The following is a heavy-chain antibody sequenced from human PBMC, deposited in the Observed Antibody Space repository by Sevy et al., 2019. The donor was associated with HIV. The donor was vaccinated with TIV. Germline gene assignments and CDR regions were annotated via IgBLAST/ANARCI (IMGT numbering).Heavy chain of an antibody. D-gene: IGHD6-6*01. CDR1: GYSISSGYY. V-gene: IGHV4-38-2*01. CDR3: ARRIDIAARPLYFDY. Sequence: SETLSLTCAVSGYSISSGYYWGWIRQPPGKGLEWIGSIYHSGSTYYNPSLKSLVTISVDTSKNQFSLRLSSVTAADTAVYYCARRIDIAARPLYFDYWGQGTLVTVSS. CDR2: IYHSGST. J-gene: IGHJ4*02.